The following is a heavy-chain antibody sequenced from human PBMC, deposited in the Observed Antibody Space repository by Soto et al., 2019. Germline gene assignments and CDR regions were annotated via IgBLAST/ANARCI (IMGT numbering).Heavy chain of an antibody. CDR1: GYTFTGYY. Sequence: ASVKVSCKASGYTFTGYYMHWVRQAPGQGLEWMGWIGPKSGGTNYAQKFQGRVTLTRDTPISTAYMELRGLTSDDTAVYYCAREPRGEYCRGGSCYSVDHWRQGTLVTVSS. J-gene: IGHJ4*02. D-gene: IGHD2-15*01. CDR2: IGPKSGGT. V-gene: IGHV1-2*02. CDR3: AREPRGEYCRGGSCYSVDH.